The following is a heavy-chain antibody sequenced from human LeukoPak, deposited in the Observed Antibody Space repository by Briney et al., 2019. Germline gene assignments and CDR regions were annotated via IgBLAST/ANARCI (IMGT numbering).Heavy chain of an antibody. D-gene: IGHD1-26*01. J-gene: IGHJ4*02. CDR3: ARDHSRIRAFDY. V-gene: IGHV1-2*02. Sequence: ASVKVSCKASGYTFTGYYMHWVRQAPGQGLEWMGWINPNSGGTNYAQKFQGRVTMTRDTSISTAYMEQSRLRSDDTAVYYCARDHSRIRAFDYWGQGTLVTVSS. CDR2: INPNSGGT. CDR1: GYTFTGYY.